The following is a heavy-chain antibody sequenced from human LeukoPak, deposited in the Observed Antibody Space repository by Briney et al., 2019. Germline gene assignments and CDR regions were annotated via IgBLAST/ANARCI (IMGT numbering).Heavy chain of an antibody. V-gene: IGHV3-66*01. J-gene: IGHJ3*02. D-gene: IGHD4-17*01. CDR3: AREKSPLRLSFSAFDI. Sequence: PGGSLRLSCAASGFTVSSNYMSWVRQAPGKGLEWVSVIYSGGSTYYADSVKGRFTISRDNSKNTLYLQMNSLRAEDTAVYYCAREKSPLRLSFSAFDIWGQGTMVTVSS. CDR2: IYSGGST. CDR1: GFTVSSNY.